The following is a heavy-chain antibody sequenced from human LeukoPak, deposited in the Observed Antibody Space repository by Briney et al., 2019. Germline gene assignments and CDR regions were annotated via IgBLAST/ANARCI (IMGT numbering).Heavy chain of an antibody. CDR1: GFTFSSYS. D-gene: IGHD3-22*01. CDR2: ISSSSSTI. Sequence: PGGSLRLSCAASGFTFSSYSMNWVRQAPGKGLEWVSYISSSSSTIYYADSVKGRFTISRDNAKNSLYLQMNSLRAEDTAVYYCARERYSGYHSIDYWGQGTLVTVSS. V-gene: IGHV3-48*01. CDR3: ARERYSGYHSIDY. J-gene: IGHJ4*02.